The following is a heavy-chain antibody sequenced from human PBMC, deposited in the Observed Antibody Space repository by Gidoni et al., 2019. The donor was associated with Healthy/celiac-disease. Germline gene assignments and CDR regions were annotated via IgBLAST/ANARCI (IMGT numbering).Heavy chain of an antibody. CDR2: ISSSSSYI. D-gene: IGHD4-17*01. Sequence: GKGLEWVSSISSSSSYIYYADSVKGRFTISRDNAKNSLYLRMNSLRAEDTAVYYCARTYGDYAYYYGMDVWGQGTTVTVSS. J-gene: IGHJ6*02. CDR3: ARTYGDYAYYYGMDV. V-gene: IGHV3-21*01.